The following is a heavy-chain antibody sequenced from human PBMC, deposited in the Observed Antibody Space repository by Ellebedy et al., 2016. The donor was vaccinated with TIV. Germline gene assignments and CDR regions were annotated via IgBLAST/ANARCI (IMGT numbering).Heavy chain of an antibody. CDR3: ARRQFYMSDY. V-gene: IGHV1-24*01. J-gene: IGHJ4*02. D-gene: IGHD5-24*01. CDR2: FDPEDGET. Sequence: ASVKVSCKASGYTFTSYAMHWVRQAPGQRLEWMGGFDPEDGETIYAQKFQGRVTMTEDTSTDTAYMELSSLRSEDTAVYYCARRQFYMSDYWGQGTLVTVSS. CDR1: GYTFTSYA.